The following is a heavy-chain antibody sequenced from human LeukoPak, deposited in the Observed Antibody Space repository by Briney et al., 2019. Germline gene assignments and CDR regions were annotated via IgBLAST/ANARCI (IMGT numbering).Heavy chain of an antibody. V-gene: IGHV4-31*03. Sequence: SQTLSLTCTVSGGSISSGGYYWSWIRQHPGKGLEWIGYIYYSGNTYYNPSLKSRVTISVDTSKNQFSLKLSSVTAADTAVYYCARSTTVNWFDPWGQGTLVTVSS. J-gene: IGHJ5*02. CDR1: GGSISSGGYY. CDR3: ARSTTVNWFDP. D-gene: IGHD4-17*01. CDR2: IYYSGNT.